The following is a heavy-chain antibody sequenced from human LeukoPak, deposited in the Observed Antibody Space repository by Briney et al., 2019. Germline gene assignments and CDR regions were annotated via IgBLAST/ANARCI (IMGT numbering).Heavy chain of an antibody. D-gene: IGHD2-21*02. V-gene: IGHV3-23*01. Sequence: GGSLRLSCAASGFTFSSYAMSWVHQASGKGLEWISSISSGATNTYYVDSVKGRFTISRDSSNTTLFLQMTSLRAEDTAIYFCARARSMLILRSSFDYWGQGALVTVSS. J-gene: IGHJ4*02. CDR1: GFTFSSYA. CDR2: ISSGATNT. CDR3: ARARSMLILRSSFDY.